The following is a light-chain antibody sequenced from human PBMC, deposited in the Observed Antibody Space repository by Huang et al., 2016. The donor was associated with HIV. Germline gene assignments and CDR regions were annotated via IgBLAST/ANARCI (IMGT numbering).Light chain of an antibody. J-gene: IGKJ4*01. CDR2: LGS. V-gene: IGKV2-28*01. CDR3: MQALQTPRT. CDR1: QSLLHSDGYTY. Sequence: DIVMTQSPLSLPVTPGEPASISCRSSQSLLHSDGYTYLDWYLQRPGQSPQLLIYLGSNRAAGVPDRFSGSGSGTEFTLKSSRLEAEDVGVYYCMQALQTPRTFGGGTKVEIK.